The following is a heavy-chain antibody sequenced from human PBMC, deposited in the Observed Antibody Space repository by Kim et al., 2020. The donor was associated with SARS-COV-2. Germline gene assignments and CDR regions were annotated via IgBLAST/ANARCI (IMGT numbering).Heavy chain of an antibody. CDR3: ARGASKGPLDY. J-gene: IGHJ4*02. V-gene: IGHV1-69*02. D-gene: IGHD1-26*01. CDR2: V. Sequence: VKYAQNFQARVTVTEEKSTNTVDMDLSSLRSDDTAVYYCARGASKGPLDYWGQGTLVTVSS.